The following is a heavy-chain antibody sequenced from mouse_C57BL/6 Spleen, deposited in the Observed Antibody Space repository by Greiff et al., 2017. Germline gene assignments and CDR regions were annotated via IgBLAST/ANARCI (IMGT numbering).Heavy chain of an antibody. J-gene: IGHJ1*03. D-gene: IGHD1-1*01. Sequence: QVHVKQPGTELVKPGASVKLSCKASGYTFTSYWMHWVKQRPGQGLEWIGNINPSNGGTNYNEKFKSKATLTVDKSSSTAYMQLSSLTSEDSAVYYCARTVGDWYFDVWGTGTTVTVSS. CDR1: GYTFTSYW. CDR2: INPSNGGT. V-gene: IGHV1-53*01. CDR3: ARTVGDWYFDV.